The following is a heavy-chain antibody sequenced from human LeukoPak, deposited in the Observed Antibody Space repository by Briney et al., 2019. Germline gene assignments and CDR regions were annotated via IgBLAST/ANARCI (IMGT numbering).Heavy chain of an antibody. D-gene: IGHD3-22*01. V-gene: IGHV1-46*01. Sequence: ASVKVSCEASGYTFTSYYMHWVRQAPGQGLEWMGIINPNGGSTSYAQKFQGRVTMTRDTSTSTVYMELSSLRSEDTAVYYCARGNDSSGYYWSYFDYWGQGTLVTVSS. J-gene: IGHJ4*02. CDR1: GYTFTSYY. CDR3: ARGNDSSGYYWSYFDY. CDR2: INPNGGST.